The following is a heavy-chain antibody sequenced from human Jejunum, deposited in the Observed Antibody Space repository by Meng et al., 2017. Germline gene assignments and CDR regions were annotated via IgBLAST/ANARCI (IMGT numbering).Heavy chain of an antibody. CDR2: VSTDGTIT. V-gene: IGHV3-74*01. Sequence: GGGLVWPGGSLRLSCAASGFTFSSHWMHWVRQAPGKGLVWLSRVSTDGTITNYADSVKGRFTISRDNAKDTVFLEMNSLRVEDTAVYYCASDRITDWGQGTLVTVSS. CDR3: ASDRITD. CDR1: GFTFSSHW. J-gene: IGHJ1*01. D-gene: IGHD3-16*01.